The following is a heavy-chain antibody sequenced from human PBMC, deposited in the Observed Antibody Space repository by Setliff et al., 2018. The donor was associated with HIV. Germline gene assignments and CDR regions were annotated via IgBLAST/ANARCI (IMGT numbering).Heavy chain of an antibody. D-gene: IGHD6-13*01. Sequence: ASVKVSCKASGYIFTTFGFSWVRQAPGQGLEWMGWINTHNGNTHYAQRFQGGVTMTRDTPTTTAYVELRSLRSDDTAVYYCARATGAADLWGQGTKVTVSS. CDR1: GYIFTTFG. CDR3: ARATGAADL. V-gene: IGHV1-18*01. J-gene: IGHJ5*02. CDR2: INTHNGNT.